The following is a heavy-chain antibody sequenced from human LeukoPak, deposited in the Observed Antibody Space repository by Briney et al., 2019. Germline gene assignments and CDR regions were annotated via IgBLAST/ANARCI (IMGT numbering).Heavy chain of an antibody. CDR3: AKAPYYYDGSLDY. CDR1: GFTFDDYA. D-gene: IGHD3-22*01. CDR2: ISWNSGSI. J-gene: IGHJ4*02. Sequence: PGRSLRLSCAASGFTFDDYAMHWVRQAPGKGLEWVSGISWNSGSIGYADSVKGRFTISRDNAKNSLYLQMNSLRAEDTALYYCAKAPYYYDGSLDYWGQGTLVTVSP. V-gene: IGHV3-9*01.